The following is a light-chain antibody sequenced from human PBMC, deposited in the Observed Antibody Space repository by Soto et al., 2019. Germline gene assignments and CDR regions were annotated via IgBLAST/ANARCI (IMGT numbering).Light chain of an antibody. J-gene: IGLJ1*01. V-gene: IGLV2-14*01. Sequence: QSALTQPASWSGSPGQSIAISCTGTSSDVGGYDYVSWYQQHPDKAPKLMIYEVTKRSSGVSNRFSGSKSGNTASLTIPGLQPEDEADYYCSSHTSGSTRVFGSGTKVTVL. CDR3: SSHTSGSTRV. CDR1: SSDVGGYDY. CDR2: EVT.